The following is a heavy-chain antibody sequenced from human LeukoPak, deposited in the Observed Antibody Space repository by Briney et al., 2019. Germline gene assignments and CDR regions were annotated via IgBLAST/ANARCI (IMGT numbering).Heavy chain of an antibody. Sequence: PGRSLRLSCAASGFTLDDYAMHRVRPGPGEGLGLGSGFSWNMGSIGYADSVKGRFTISRDNAKNSLYLQMNSLRAEDMALYYCAKDASSGWYEGLFDYWGQGTLVTVSS. V-gene: IGHV3-9*03. D-gene: IGHD6-19*01. CDR3: AKDASSGWYEGLFDY. J-gene: IGHJ4*02. CDR1: GFTLDDYA. CDR2: FSWNMGSI.